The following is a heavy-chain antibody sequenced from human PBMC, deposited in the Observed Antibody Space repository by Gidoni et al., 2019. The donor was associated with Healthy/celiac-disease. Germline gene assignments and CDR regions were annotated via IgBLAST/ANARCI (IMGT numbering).Heavy chain of an antibody. V-gene: IGHV3-49*03. CDR3: TRDQEYSSSWYGSYYYYYGMDV. Sequence: EVQLVESGGGLVQPGRSLRLSCTASGFTFGDYAMSWFGQAPGKGLEWVGFIRSKAYGGTTEYAASVKGRFTISRDDSKSIAYLQMNSLKTEDTAVYYCTRDQEYSSSWYGSYYYYYGMDVWGQGTTVTVSS. CDR2: IRSKAYGGTT. CDR1: GFTFGDYA. D-gene: IGHD6-13*01. J-gene: IGHJ6*02.